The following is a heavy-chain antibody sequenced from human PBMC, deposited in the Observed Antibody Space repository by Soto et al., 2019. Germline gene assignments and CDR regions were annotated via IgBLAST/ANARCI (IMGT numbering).Heavy chain of an antibody. CDR3: ARGATTVEHFYYYGMDV. CDR2: ISHNGGT. J-gene: IGHJ6*01. V-gene: IGHV4-34*01. Sequence: QVQLQQWGAGLLKPSETLSLTCAVYGGSLSGYFWSWIRQPPGKGLEWIGEISHNGGTTYNPSLKSRVTISVDTSKNQFSLRLNSMSAADTAVYYCARGATTVEHFYYYGMDVW. CDR1: GGSLSGYF. D-gene: IGHD4-17*01.